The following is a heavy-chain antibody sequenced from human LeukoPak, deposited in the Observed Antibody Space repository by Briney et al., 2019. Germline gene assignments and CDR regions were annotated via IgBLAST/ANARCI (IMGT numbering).Heavy chain of an antibody. J-gene: IGHJ4*02. CDR2: IYYSGST. Sequence: SETLSLTCTVSGGSISSYYWSWIRQPPGKGLEWIGYIYYSGSTNYNLSLKSRVTISVDTSKNQFSLKLSSVTAADTAVYYCARHTVTTSFDYWGQGTLVTVSS. CDR1: GGSISSYY. D-gene: IGHD4-17*01. V-gene: IGHV4-59*01. CDR3: ARHTVTTSFDY.